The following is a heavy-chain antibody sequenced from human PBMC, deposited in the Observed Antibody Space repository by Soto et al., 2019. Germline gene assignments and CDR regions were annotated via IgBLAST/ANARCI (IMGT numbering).Heavy chain of an antibody. CDR1: GFTFSSYS. V-gene: IGHV3-21*01. D-gene: IGHD1-26*01. CDR3: ARMRGSYDFDY. Sequence: EVQLVESGGGLVKPGGSLRLSCAASGFTFSSYSINWVRQAPGKGLEWVSSITSSTGYIDYADSVKGRFTISRDNAKNSLYLQMNSLRAEDTAVYYCARMRGSYDFDYWGQGTLVTVSS. CDR2: ITSSTGYI. J-gene: IGHJ4*02.